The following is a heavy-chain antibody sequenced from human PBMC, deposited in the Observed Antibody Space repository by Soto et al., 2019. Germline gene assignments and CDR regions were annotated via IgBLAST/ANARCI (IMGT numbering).Heavy chain of an antibody. V-gene: IGHV3-15*07. Sequence: SVSNAWMNWVRQAPGKGLEWVGRIKSKTDGGTTDYAAPVKGRFTILRDDSKNTLYLQMNSLKTEDTAVYYCTTRLKSIFGVVITHFDYWGQGTLVTVSS. CDR3: TTRLKSIFGVVITHFDY. CDR2: IKSKTDGGTT. D-gene: IGHD3-3*01. J-gene: IGHJ4*02. CDR1: SVSNAW.